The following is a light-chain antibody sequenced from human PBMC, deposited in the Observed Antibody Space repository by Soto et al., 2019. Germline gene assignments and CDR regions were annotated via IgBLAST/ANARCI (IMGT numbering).Light chain of an antibody. J-gene: IGLJ1*01. V-gene: IGLV2-14*01. CDR2: DAS. CDR1: SSDVGGYNY. Sequence: SALAQPASVSGSPGQSITISCTGTSSDVGGYNYVSWYQQHPGKAPKLMIYDASNRPSGVSNRFSGSKSGNTASLTISGLQAEDEADYFCSSYTSSGTYVFGTGTKVTVL. CDR3: SSYTSSGTYV.